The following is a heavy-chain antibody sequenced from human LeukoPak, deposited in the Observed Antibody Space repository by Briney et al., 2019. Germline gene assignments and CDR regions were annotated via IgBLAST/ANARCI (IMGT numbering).Heavy chain of an antibody. Sequence: PGGSLRLSCAASGFTLSSHWMGWIRQAPGKGLEWVANIRQDGGETYYVDSVKGRFTISRDNAKNSLYLQMNSLRVEETAMYYCARWRQSSTWYWLDPLGQGTLVTVSP. D-gene: IGHD6-13*01. CDR3: ARWRQSSTWYWLDP. CDR1: GFTLSSHW. V-gene: IGHV3-7*01. CDR2: IRQDGGET. J-gene: IGHJ5*02.